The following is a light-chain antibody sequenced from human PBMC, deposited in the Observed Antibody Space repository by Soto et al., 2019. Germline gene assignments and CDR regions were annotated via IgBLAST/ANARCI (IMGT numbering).Light chain of an antibody. CDR3: QQYGGSFRV. J-gene: IGKJ3*01. CDR1: QGVSSY. CDR2: GAS. V-gene: IGKV3-20*01. Sequence: EIVLTQSPATPSLPPAERATPSCRASQGVSSYLAWYQQKPGQAPRLLIYGASSRATGIPDRFSGSGSGTDFTLTISRLEPEDFAVYYCQQYGGSFRVFGPGTKVDIK.